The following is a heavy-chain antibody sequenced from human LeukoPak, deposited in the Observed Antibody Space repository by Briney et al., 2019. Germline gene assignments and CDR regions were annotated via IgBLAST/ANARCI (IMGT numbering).Heavy chain of an antibody. D-gene: IGHD3-16*01. CDR2: IHLDGRTT. Sequence: GGSLRLSCAASGFTFSSYWMHWVRQRPGKGLVWVSRIHLDGRTTNYADSVKGRFTISRDNAKNTLSLEMNSLRPEDTAVYYCARGGSPSDHWGQGTLVSVSS. CDR3: ARGGSPSDH. V-gene: IGHV3-74*01. CDR1: GFTFSSYW. J-gene: IGHJ4*02.